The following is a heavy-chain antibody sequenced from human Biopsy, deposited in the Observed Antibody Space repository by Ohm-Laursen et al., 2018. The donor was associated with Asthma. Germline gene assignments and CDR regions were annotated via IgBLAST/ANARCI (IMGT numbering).Heavy chain of an antibody. Sequence: TLSLTCTVSGGSISSDYWSWLRQSPGKGLEWIDYIHNSGNTNYNPSLKSRVTISLDTSKNHFSLRLSFVTAADTAVYFCARGQGRGIQLWSLDPWGQGILVTVSS. J-gene: IGHJ5*02. CDR1: GGSISSDY. CDR2: IHNSGNT. V-gene: IGHV4-59*01. D-gene: IGHD5-18*01. CDR3: ARGQGRGIQLWSLDP.